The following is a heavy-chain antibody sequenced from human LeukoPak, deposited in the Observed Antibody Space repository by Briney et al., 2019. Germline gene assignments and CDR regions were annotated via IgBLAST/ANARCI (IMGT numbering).Heavy chain of an antibody. CDR3: ATDGAGFDT. CDR2: INIGGTNT. V-gene: IGHV3-11*01. Sequence: GGSLRLSCAASGFTFSDYYMSWIRQAPGKRLEWLSYINIGGTNTHYADSVKGRSTISRDNAKKSLYLQMNNLRAEDTAVYYCATDGAGFDTWGQGVLVTVSS. J-gene: IGHJ5*02. CDR1: GFTFSDYY.